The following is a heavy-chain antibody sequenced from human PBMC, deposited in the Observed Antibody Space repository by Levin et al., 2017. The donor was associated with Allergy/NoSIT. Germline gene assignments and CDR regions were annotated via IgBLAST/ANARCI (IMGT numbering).Heavy chain of an antibody. CDR3: ARGFGGGYSYGLSFDY. J-gene: IGHJ4*02. CDR1: GGSIRSYY. V-gene: IGHV4-59*01. Sequence: SQTLSLPCTVSGGSIRSYYWSWIRPPPGKGLEWIGYIYYSGSTNYNPSLKSRVTISVDTSKNQFSLKLSSVTAADTAVYYCARGFGGGYSYGLSFDYWGQGTLVTVSS. D-gene: IGHD5-18*01. CDR2: IYYSGST.